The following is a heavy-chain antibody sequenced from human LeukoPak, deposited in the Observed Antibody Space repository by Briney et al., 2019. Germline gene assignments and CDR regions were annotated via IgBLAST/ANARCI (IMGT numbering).Heavy chain of an antibody. CDR1: GYTFTSYG. V-gene: IGHV1-18*04. Sequence: ASVKVSCKASGYTFTSYGISWVRQAPGQGLEWMGWISAYNGNTNYAQKLQGRVTMTTDTSTSTAYMELRSLRSDDTAVYYCARARGGGRCSRTSCYGWVEVDWFDPWGQGTLVTVSS. CDR3: ARARGGGRCSRTSCYGWVEVDWFDP. J-gene: IGHJ5*02. D-gene: IGHD2-2*01. CDR2: ISAYNGNT.